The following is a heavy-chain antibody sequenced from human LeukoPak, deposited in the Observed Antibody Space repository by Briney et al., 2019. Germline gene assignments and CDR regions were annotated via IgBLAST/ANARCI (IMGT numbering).Heavy chain of an antibody. CDR3: ATDIVVVPAAKSVY. J-gene: IGHJ4*02. CDR2: IRYDGSNK. V-gene: IGHV3-30*02. CDR1: GFTVTNNY. Sequence: PGGSLRLSCAASGFTVTNNYMSWVRQAPGKGLEWVAFIRYDGSNKYYADSVKGRFTISRDNSKNTLYLQMNSLRAEDTAVYYCATDIVVVPAAKSVYWGQGTLVTVSS. D-gene: IGHD2-2*01.